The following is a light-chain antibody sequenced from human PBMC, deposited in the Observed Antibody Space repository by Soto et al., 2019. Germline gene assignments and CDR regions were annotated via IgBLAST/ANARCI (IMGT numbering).Light chain of an antibody. J-gene: IGLJ2*01. V-gene: IGLV2-11*01. Sequence: QSVLTQPRSVSGSPGQSVTISCTGTSSDVGGYNYVSWYQQHPGKAPKLMIYDVNDRPSGVPDRFSGSKSGNTASLTISGLQAEDEADYYCCSYAGTYTLLFGGGTKXT. CDR2: DVN. CDR1: SSDVGGYNY. CDR3: CSYAGTYTLL.